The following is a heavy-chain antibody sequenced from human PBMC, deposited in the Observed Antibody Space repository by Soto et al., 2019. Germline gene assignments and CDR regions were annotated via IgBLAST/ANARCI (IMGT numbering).Heavy chain of an antibody. CDR2: IYHSGST. Sequence: PPGTLSLSCALCVYYISIGYYVGCIRQTPGKGLEWIASIYHSGSTYYSPSLKSRVTISLDTSKNQFSLKLTSVTAADTAVYYCARGAATVTPGWFDPWGQGIMVTVSS. CDR3: ARGAATVTPGWFDP. D-gene: IGHD4-17*01. J-gene: IGHJ5*02. CDR1: VYYISIGYY. V-gene: IGHV4-38-2*01.